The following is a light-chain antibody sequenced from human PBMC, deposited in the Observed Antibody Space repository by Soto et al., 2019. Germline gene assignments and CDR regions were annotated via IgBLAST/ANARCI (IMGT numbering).Light chain of an antibody. Sequence: DIQMTQSPSSLSASVGDRVTITCRANLSITNYLHWYQQKSGRVPKLLIYGASNLQGGVPSRFSGRGSGTDFSLTINSLRLEDFATYFCQQTYTIPFTLGGGTKVEIE. CDR2: GAS. CDR3: QQTYTIPFT. CDR1: LSITNY. J-gene: IGKJ4*01. V-gene: IGKV1-39*01.